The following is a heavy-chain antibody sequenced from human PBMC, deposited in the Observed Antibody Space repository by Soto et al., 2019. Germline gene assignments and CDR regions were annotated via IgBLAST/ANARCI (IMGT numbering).Heavy chain of an antibody. J-gene: IGHJ4*02. V-gene: IGHV3-7*04. Sequence: PGGSLRLSCVASGFTFSSYWMSWVRQAPGKGLEWVANIKQDGSEKYYVDSVKGRFTISRDNAKNSLYLQMSSLRAEDTAVYYCARDSRTSGWIWYFDYWGQGTLVTVSS. CDR1: GFTFSSYW. CDR2: IKQDGSEK. D-gene: IGHD6-19*01. CDR3: ARDSRTSGWIWYFDY.